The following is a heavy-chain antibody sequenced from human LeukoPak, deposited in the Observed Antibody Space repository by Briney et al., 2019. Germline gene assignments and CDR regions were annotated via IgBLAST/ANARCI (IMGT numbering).Heavy chain of an antibody. Sequence: PGGSLRLSCAASGFTFSSYAMSWVRQAPGKGLEWVSAISGSGGSTYYADSVKGRFTISRDNSKNTLYLQMNSLRAEDTAVYYCAKGDCSSTSCYSDRYYYYYGMDVWGQGTTVTVSS. CDR2: ISGSGGST. CDR3: AKGDCSSTSCYSDRYYYYYGMDV. J-gene: IGHJ6*02. V-gene: IGHV3-23*01. CDR1: GFTFSSYA. D-gene: IGHD2-2*01.